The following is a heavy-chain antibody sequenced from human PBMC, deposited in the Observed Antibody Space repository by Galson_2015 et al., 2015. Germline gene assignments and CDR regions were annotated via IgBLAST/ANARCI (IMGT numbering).Heavy chain of an antibody. CDR1: GYSFATYW. J-gene: IGHJ6*02. CDR3: ARKDHGTGSLDV. D-gene: IGHD3-10*01. V-gene: IGHV5-51*01. Sequence: SGAEVKKPGESLKISCKSSGYSFATYWIAWVRQMPGKGPEWMGVLYPDDSDIRYNPSFRGHVTLSVDKSINTAYLQWSSLKASDTAMYYCARKDHGTGSLDVWGQGTTVTVSS. CDR2: LYPDDSDI.